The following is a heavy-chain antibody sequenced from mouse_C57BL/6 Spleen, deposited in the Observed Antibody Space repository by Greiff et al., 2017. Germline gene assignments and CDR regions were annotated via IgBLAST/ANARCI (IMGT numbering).Heavy chain of an antibody. J-gene: IGHJ1*03. V-gene: IGHV1-55*01. CDR2: IYPGSGST. CDR3: ARHGSSYGYFDV. D-gene: IGHD1-1*01. Sequence: QVQLQQPGAELVKPGASVKMSCKASGYTFTSYWITWVKQRPGQGLEWIGDIYPGSGSTNYNEKFKSKATLTVDTSSSTAYMQLSSLTSEDSAVYYCARHGSSYGYFDVWGTGTTVTGSS. CDR1: GYTFTSYW.